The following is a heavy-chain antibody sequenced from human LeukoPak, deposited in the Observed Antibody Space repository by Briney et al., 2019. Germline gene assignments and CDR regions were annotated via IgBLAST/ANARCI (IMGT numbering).Heavy chain of an antibody. CDR3: ARGKYDFWSGYYLDY. CDR2: IYSGGST. Sequence: GGSLRLSCAASGFTVSSNYMSWVRQAPGKGLEWVSVIYSGGSTYYADSVKGRFTISRDNSKNTLYLQMNSLRAEDTAVYYCARGKYDFWSGYYLDYWGQGTLVTVSS. V-gene: IGHV3-66*02. J-gene: IGHJ4*02. D-gene: IGHD3-3*01. CDR1: GFTVSSNY.